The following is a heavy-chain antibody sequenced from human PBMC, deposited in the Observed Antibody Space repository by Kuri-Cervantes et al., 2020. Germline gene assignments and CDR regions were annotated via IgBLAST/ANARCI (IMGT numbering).Heavy chain of an antibody. Sequence: GESLKISCEASGFTFTSYWMHWVRQAPGKGLVWVARINFDGSHTSFADFAQGRFTISRDNTKNTVYLQLNNLGAEDTALYYCIRDFGEAGATNAFDVWGQGTKVTVSS. V-gene: IGHV3-74*01. CDR2: INFDGSHT. J-gene: IGHJ3*01. D-gene: IGHD1-26*01. CDR1: GFTFTSYW. CDR3: IRDFGEAGATNAFDV.